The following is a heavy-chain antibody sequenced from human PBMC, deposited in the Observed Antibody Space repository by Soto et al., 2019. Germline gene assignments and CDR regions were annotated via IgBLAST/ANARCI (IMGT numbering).Heavy chain of an antibody. CDR1: GFTFSSYW. J-gene: IGHJ6*02. D-gene: IGHD2-2*01. Sequence: GGSLRLSCAASGFTFSSYWMSWVRQAPGKGLEWVANIKQDGSEKYYVDSVKGRFTISRDNAKNSLYLQMNSLRAEDTAVYYCARVNTDIVVAGYYYYGMDVWGQGTTVTVSS. CDR2: IKQDGSEK. V-gene: IGHV3-7*05. CDR3: ARVNTDIVVAGYYYYGMDV.